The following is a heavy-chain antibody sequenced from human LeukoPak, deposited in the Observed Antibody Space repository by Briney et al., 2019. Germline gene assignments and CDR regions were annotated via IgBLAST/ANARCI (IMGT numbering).Heavy chain of an antibody. Sequence: SETLSLTCTVSGGSISSYYWSWIRQPPGKGLEWIGYVYYSGSTNYNPSLKSRVTISVDTSKNQFSLKLTSVTAADTAVYYCARAQRGYSYASYFDYWGQGTLVTVSS. CDR3: ARAQRGYSYASYFDY. J-gene: IGHJ4*02. D-gene: IGHD5-18*01. CDR1: GGSISSYY. CDR2: VYYSGST. V-gene: IGHV4-59*08.